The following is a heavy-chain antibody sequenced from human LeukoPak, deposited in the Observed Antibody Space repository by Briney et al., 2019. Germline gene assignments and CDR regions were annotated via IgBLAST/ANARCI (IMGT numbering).Heavy chain of an antibody. CDR1: GFTFSDYY. D-gene: IGHD1-26*01. J-gene: IGHJ3*02. CDR2: ISSSGSTI. CDR3: ASMGATTSRFDI. V-gene: IGHV3-11*04. Sequence: GGSLRLSCAASGFTFSDYYMSWIRQAPGKGLEWVSYISSSGSTIYYADSVKGRFTISRGNAKNSLYLQMNSLRAEDTAVYYCASMGATTSRFDIWGQGTMVTVSS.